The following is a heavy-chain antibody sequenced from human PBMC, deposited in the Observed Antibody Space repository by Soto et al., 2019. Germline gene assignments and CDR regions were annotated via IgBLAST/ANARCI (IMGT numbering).Heavy chain of an antibody. D-gene: IGHD1-1*01. Sequence: QVHLVQSGAEVKKPGASVKVSCKGSGYTFTSYGITWVRQAPGQGLEWMGWISAHNGNTDYAQKRKGRGTVTRDTSTSTAYMELRSLGSDDTAVYYCARGRYGDYWGQGALVTVSS. J-gene: IGHJ4*02. CDR1: GYTFTSYG. V-gene: IGHV1-18*01. CDR3: ARGRYGDY. CDR2: ISAHNGNT.